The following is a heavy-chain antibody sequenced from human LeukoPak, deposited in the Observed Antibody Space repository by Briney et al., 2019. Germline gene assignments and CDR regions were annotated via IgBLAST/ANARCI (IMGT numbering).Heavy chain of an antibody. Sequence: RASVKVSCKASGYTFTGYYMHWVRQAPGQGLEWMGWINPNSGGTNYAQKFQGRVTMTRDTSISTAYMELSRLRSDDTAVYYCARGTAMAPNWFDPWGQGTLVTVSS. J-gene: IGHJ5*02. V-gene: IGHV1-2*02. CDR1: GYTFTGYY. D-gene: IGHD5-18*01. CDR2: INPNSGGT. CDR3: ARGTAMAPNWFDP.